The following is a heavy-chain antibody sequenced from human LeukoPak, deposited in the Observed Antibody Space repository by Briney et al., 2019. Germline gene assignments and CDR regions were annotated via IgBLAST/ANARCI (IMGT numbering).Heavy chain of an antibody. J-gene: IGHJ4*02. D-gene: IGHD3-10*01. CDR3: AKAVGVRGVILYFDY. V-gene: IGHV3-30*18. CDR1: GFTFNSYG. Sequence: GGSLRLSCAASGFTFNSYGMHWVRQAPGKGLEWVAVISYDGSNKYYADSVKGRFAISRDNSKNTLYLQMNSLRAEDTAAYYCAKAVGVRGVILYFDYWGQGTLVTVSS. CDR2: ISYDGSNK.